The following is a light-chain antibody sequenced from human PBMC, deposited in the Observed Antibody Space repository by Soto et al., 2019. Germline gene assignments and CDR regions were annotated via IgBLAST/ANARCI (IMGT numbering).Light chain of an antibody. Sequence: HSALTQPASVSGSPGQSITISCTGTSSDVGGYNYVSWYQQHPGKAPKLMIYDVSTRPLGVSNRFSGSKSGNTASLTISGLQAEDEADYYCSSYTSSSTRVVFGGGTQLTVL. CDR3: SSYTSSSTRVV. CDR1: SSDVGGYNY. CDR2: DVS. J-gene: IGLJ2*01. V-gene: IGLV2-14*01.